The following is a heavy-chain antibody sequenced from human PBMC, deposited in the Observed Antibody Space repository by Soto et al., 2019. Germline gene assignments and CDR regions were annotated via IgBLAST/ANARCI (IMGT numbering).Heavy chain of an antibody. J-gene: IGHJ6*02. CDR1: GGSISSSNW. D-gene: IGHD4-4*01. CDR2: IYHSGST. V-gene: IGHV4-4*02. Sequence: SETLSLTCAVSGGSISSSNWWSWVRQPPGKGLEWIGEIYHSGSTNYNPSLKSRVTISVDKSKNQFSLKLSSVTAADTAVYYCAMQCLTTVDYYYYGMDVWGQGTTVPVSS. CDR3: AMQCLTTVDYYYYGMDV.